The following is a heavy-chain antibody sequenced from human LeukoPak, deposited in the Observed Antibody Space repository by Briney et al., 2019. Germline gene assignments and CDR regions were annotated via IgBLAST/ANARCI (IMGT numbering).Heavy chain of an antibody. CDR3: AKSDWFDP. V-gene: IGHV3-74*01. CDR2: IKSDGNSP. J-gene: IGHJ5*02. Sequence: PGGSLRLSRATSGFTFSNYWMSWLRQAPGKGLMWGSRIKSDGNSPTYAESVKGRFTTSRDNARKTLYLQMNSLRVDDTAVYYCAKSDWFDPWGRGTLVTVSS. CDR1: GFTFSNYW.